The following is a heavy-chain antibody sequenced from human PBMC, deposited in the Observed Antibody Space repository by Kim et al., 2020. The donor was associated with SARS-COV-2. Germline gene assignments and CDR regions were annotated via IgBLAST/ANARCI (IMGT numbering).Heavy chain of an antibody. CDR1: GFTFSSYE. V-gene: IGHV3-48*03. D-gene: IGHD3-10*01. CDR2: ISSSGSTI. J-gene: IGHJ5*02. Sequence: GGSLRLSCAASGFTFSSYEMNWVRQAPGKGLEWVSYISSSGSTIYYADSVKGRFTISRDNAKNSLYLQMNSLRAEDTAVYYCARGVRGVVRGQRWFDPWGQGTLVTVSS. CDR3: ARGVRGVVRGQRWFDP.